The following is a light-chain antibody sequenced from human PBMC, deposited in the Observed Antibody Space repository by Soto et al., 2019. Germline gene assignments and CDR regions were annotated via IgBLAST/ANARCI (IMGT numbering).Light chain of an antibody. CDR1: QSVGIY. Sequence: EIVLTHFPTTLSFSPGERATLSCRASQSVGIYLAWYQQKPGQAPRLLIYDASNRATGIPDRFSGSGSGTDFTLTISRLEPEDFAVYYCQQYGSSPRTFGQGTKVDI. J-gene: IGKJ1*01. V-gene: IGKV3-20*01. CDR2: DAS. CDR3: QQYGSSPRT.